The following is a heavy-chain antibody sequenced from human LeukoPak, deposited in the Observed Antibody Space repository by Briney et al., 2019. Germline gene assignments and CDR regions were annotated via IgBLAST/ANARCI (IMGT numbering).Heavy chain of an antibody. V-gene: IGHV1-69*13. CDR2: IIPIFGTA. CDR1: GGTXSSYA. J-gene: IGHJ6*02. Sequence: ASVKVSCKASGGTXSSYAISWVRQAPGQGLEWMGGIIPIFGTANYAQKFQGRVTITADESTSTAYMELSSLRSEDTAVYYCARATITMVRDYYYYYGMDVWGQGTTVTVSS. D-gene: IGHD3-10*01. CDR3: ARATITMVRDYYYYYGMDV.